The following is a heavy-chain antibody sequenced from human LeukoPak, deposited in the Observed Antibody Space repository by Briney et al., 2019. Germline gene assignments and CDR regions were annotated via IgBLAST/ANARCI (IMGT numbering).Heavy chain of an antibody. CDR3: AMDIAVAGTGRERRPYYMDV. J-gene: IGHJ6*03. V-gene: IGHV4-59*01. CDR1: GGSISSSY. Sequence: SETLSLTCTVSGGSISSSYWSWIRQPPGKGLEWIGYIYYSGSTNYNPSLKSRVTISVDTSKNQFSLKLSSVTAADTAVYYCAMDIAVAGTGRERRPYYMDVWGKGTTVTVSS. D-gene: IGHD6-19*01. CDR2: IYYSGST.